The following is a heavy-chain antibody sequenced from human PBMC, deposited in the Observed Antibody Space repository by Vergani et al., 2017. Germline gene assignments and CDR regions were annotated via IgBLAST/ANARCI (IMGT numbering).Heavy chain of an antibody. J-gene: IGHJ3*02. CDR2: IYTSGST. Sequence: QVQLQESGPGLVKPSQTLSLTCTVSGGSISSDNYYWSWIRQPAGKGLEWIGRIYTSGSTNYNPSLKSRVTISIDTSKNQFSLKLTSVTAADTAVYYCARIGDYGSGSYLAFDIWGQGTMVTVSS. CDR3: ARIGDYGSGSYLAFDI. D-gene: IGHD3-10*01. V-gene: IGHV4-61*02. CDR1: GGSISSDNYY.